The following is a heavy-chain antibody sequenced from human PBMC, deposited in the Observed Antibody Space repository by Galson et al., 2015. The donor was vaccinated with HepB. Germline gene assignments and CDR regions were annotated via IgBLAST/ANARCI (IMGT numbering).Heavy chain of an antibody. V-gene: IGHV1-69*13. CDR3: ARPSLVGDFGQAFDY. J-gene: IGHJ4*02. CDR1: GGTFSSYA. D-gene: IGHD1-26*01. Sequence: SVKVSCKASGGTFSSYAISWVRQAPGQGLEWMGGIIPIFGTANYAQKFQGRVTITADESTSTAYMELSSLRSEDTAVYYCARPSLVGDFGQAFDYWGQGTLVTVSS. CDR2: IIPIFGTA.